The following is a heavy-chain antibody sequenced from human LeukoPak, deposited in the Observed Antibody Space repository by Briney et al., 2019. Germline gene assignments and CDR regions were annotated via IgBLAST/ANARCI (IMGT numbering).Heavy chain of an antibody. Sequence: GGSLRLSCAASGFNFSSYEMNWVRQAPGKGLEWVSYISSSGSTIYYADSVKGRFTISRDNAKNSLYLQMNSLRAEDTAVYYCARDFSGYDAYYYYYMDVWGKGTTVTVSS. V-gene: IGHV3-48*03. D-gene: IGHD5-12*01. J-gene: IGHJ6*03. CDR3: ARDFSGYDAYYYYYMDV. CDR2: ISSSGSTI. CDR1: GFNFSSYE.